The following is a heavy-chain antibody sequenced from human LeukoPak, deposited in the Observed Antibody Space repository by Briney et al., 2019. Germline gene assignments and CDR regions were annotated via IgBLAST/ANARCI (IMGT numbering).Heavy chain of an antibody. V-gene: IGHV3-30*03. D-gene: IGHD3-16*01. Sequence: RTGGSLRLSCAASGFTFSSYGMHWVRQAPGKGLEWVAVISYDGSNKYYADSVKGRFTISRDNSKNTLYLQMNSLRAEDTAVYYCARGGSSPLGYWGQGTLVTVSS. CDR1: GFTFSSYG. CDR3: ARGGSSPLGY. CDR2: ISYDGSNK. J-gene: IGHJ4*02.